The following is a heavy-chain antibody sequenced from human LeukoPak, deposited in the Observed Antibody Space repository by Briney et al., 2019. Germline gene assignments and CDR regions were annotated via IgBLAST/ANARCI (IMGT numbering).Heavy chain of an antibody. CDR2: IYYSGST. J-gene: IGHJ5*02. CDR3: ARGDYDFWSGPEGNWFDP. D-gene: IGHD3-3*01. CDR1: GGSISSSSYY. V-gene: IGHV4-39*01. Sequence: SETLSLTCTVFGGSISSSSYYWGWIRQPPGKGLEWIGSIYYSGSTYYNPSLKSRVTISVDTSKNQFSLKLSSVTAADTAVYYCARGDYDFWSGPEGNWFDPWGQGTLVTVSS.